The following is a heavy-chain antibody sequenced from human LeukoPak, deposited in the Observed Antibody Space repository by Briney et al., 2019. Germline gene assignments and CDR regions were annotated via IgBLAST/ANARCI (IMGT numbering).Heavy chain of an antibody. J-gene: IGHJ3*02. CDR2: ISYDGSNK. V-gene: IGHV3-30*19. Sequence: PGGSLRLSCAASRFTFNNYGMHWVRQAPGKGLEWVAVISYDGSNKYYADSVKGRFTISRDNSKNTLYLQMNSLRAEDTAVYYCARDQQLRNAFDIWGQGTMVTVSS. CDR1: RFTFNNYG. CDR3: ARDQQLRNAFDI. D-gene: IGHD5-18*01.